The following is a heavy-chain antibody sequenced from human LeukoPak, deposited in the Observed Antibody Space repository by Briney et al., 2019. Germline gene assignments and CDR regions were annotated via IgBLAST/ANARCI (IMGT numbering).Heavy chain of an antibody. D-gene: IGHD2-2*01. CDR3: ARLQLGDCSSTSCYALFDY. CDR2: IYCSGST. CDR1: GGSFSSCYYY. Sequence: SETLSLTCTVSGGSFSSCYYYWGWIRQPPGKGLEWIGSIYCSGSTYYNPSLESRVTISVDTSKNLFFLKLNSVTAADAAFYYCARLQLGDCSSTSCYALFDYWGQGTLVTVSS. J-gene: IGHJ4*02. V-gene: IGHV4-39*01.